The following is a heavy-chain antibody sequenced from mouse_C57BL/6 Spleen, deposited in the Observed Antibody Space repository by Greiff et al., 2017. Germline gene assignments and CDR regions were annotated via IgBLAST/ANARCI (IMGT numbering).Heavy chain of an antibody. CDR2: FYPGSGSI. Sequence: QVHVKQSGAELVKPGASVKLSCKASGYTFTEYTIHWVKQRSGQGLEWIGWFYPGSGSIKYNEKFKDKATLTADTSSSTVYMELSRLTSEDSAVYFCARHVYGYDSFAYWGQGTLVTVSA. V-gene: IGHV1-62-2*01. J-gene: IGHJ3*01. CDR1: GYTFTEYT. CDR3: ARHVYGYDSFAY. D-gene: IGHD2-2*01.